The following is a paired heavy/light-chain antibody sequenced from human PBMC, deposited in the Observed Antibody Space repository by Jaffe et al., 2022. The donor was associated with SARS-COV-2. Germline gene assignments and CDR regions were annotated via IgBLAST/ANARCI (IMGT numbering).Heavy chain of an antibody. J-gene: IGHJ5*02. CDR3: ARGNLYPTGKFDD. CDR2: INYSGST. D-gene: IGHD1-1*01. Sequence: QVQLQESGPGLVKPSETLSLTCTVSGGSVSSAGYYWSWIRQSPGKELEWIGYINYSGSTNYTPSLRSRVTISVDMSKNQFSLKVSSVTAADTAVYYCARGNLYPTGKFDDWGQGALVTVSS. CDR1: GGSVSSAGYY. V-gene: IGHV4-61*08.
Light chain of an antibody. CDR2: AAY. CDR1: QSITNN. CDR3: QQSYSIPWT. V-gene: IGKV1-39*01. J-gene: IGKJ1*01. Sequence: DIQMTQSPSSLSASVGDRVTITCRASQSITNNLNWYQQKPGRAPKLLIYAAYSLQSGVPSRFSGSGSGTDFSLTISSLQPEDFATYYCQQSYSIPWTFGQRTKV.